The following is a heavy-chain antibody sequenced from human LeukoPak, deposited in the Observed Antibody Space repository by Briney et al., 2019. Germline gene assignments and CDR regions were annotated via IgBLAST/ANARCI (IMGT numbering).Heavy chain of an antibody. J-gene: IGHJ3*02. CDR2: IHYSGST. Sequence: SETLSLTCTVSGGSISSGDYYWSWIRQPPGKGLEWIAYIHYSGSTYFNPSLKSRVTISVDTSTNQFSLELSSVTAADTAYYYCARDLAGKDAFDIWGQGTMVTVSS. D-gene: IGHD3-10*01. CDR1: GGSISSGDYY. V-gene: IGHV4-30-4*01. CDR3: ARDLAGKDAFDI.